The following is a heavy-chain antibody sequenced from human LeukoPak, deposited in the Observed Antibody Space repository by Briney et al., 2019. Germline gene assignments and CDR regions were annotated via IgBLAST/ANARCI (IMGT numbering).Heavy chain of an antibody. Sequence: GRSLRLSCAASGVTFSSYAMRWVRQAPGKGLEWVSAISGSGGSTYYADSVKGRSTISRDNSKNRLYLQMTSLGAENAVVYYCAKEIAAAGLWGQGTLVTVSS. V-gene: IGHV3-23*01. D-gene: IGHD6-13*01. CDR2: ISGSGGST. CDR1: GVTFSSYA. CDR3: AKEIAAAGL. J-gene: IGHJ4*02.